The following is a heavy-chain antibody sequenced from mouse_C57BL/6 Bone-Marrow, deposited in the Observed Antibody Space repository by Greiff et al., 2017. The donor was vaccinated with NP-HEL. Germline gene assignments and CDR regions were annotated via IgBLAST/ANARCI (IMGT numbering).Heavy chain of an antibody. V-gene: IGHV5-4*01. D-gene: IGHD1-1*01. CDR2: ISDGGSYT. CDR1: GFTFSSYA. CDR3: ARESYYYGTYFDY. Sequence: DVQLVESGGGLVKPGGSLKLSCAASGFTFSSYAMSWVRQTPEKRLEWVATISDGGSYTYYPDNVKGRFTISRDNAKNNLYLQMSHLKSEDTAMYYCARESYYYGTYFDYWGQGTTLTVSS. J-gene: IGHJ2*01.